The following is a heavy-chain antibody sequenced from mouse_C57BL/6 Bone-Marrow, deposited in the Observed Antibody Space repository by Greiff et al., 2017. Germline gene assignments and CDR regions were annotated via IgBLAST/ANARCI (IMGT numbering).Heavy chain of an antibody. J-gene: IGHJ2*01. D-gene: IGHD2-2*01. CDR3: ARKARLWFFDY. CDR1: GYTFTSYT. V-gene: IGHV1-4*01. Sequence: VKLQQSGAELARPGASVKMSCTASGYTFTSYTMHWVKQRPGQGLEWIGYINPSSGYTKYNQTFKDKATLTADKSSSTAYMQLSSLTSEDSAVYYCARKARLWFFDYWGQGTTLTVSS. CDR2: INPSSGYT.